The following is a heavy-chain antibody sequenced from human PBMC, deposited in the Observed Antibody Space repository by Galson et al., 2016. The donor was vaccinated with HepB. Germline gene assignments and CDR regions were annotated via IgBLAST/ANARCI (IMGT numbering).Heavy chain of an antibody. CDR3: AREMGGTYFDAFDI. J-gene: IGHJ3*02. CDR1: GFAFSIYG. D-gene: IGHD1-26*01. V-gene: IGHV3-30*19. CDR2: ISYDGGNK. Sequence: SLRLSCAGSGFAFSIYGMHWVRQAPGKGLEWVAVISYDGGNKYCADSVRGRFTISRNNSNNTLCLQMNSLRPEDTAVYYCAREMGGTYFDAFDIWGQGTKATVSS.